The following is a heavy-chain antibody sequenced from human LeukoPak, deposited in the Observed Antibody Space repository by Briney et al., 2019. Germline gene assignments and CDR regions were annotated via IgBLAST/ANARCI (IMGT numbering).Heavy chain of an antibody. CDR2: INPKNGDT. CDR3: ARDPPAYPCTSTRCYPEVDY. D-gene: IGHD2-2*01. CDR1: GYTFTGNY. V-gene: IGHV1-2*02. J-gene: IGHJ4*02. Sequence: GASVKVSCKASGYTFTGNYIHWVRQAPGQGLEWMGWINPKNGDTNSAQTFQGGVTLTRDTSISTAYMELSSLKSDDTAVYYCARDPPAYPCTSTRCYPEVDYWGQGTLVTVSS.